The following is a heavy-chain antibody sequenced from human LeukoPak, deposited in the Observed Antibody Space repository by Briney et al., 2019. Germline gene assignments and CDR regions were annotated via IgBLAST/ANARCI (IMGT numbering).Heavy chain of an antibody. CDR3: ARGPIMLSFGGFDY. CDR1: GYTFTGYY. Sequence: GASVKVSCKASGYTFTGYYIHWVRQAPGQGLEWMGWINPNSGGTNYAQKFQGRVTMTRDTSISTAYMELSRLRSDDAAVYYCARGPIMLSFGGFDYWGQGTLVTVSS. J-gene: IGHJ4*02. D-gene: IGHD3-16*01. V-gene: IGHV1-2*02. CDR2: INPNSGGT.